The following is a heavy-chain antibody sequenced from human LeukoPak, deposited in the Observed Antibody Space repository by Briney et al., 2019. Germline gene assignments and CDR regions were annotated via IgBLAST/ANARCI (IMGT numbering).Heavy chain of an antibody. D-gene: IGHD5-12*01. V-gene: IGHV3-48*01. CDR1: GFTFSSYS. CDR2: INSSSSTI. Sequence: PGGSLRLSCAASGFTFSSYSMNWVRQAPGKGLEWGSYINSSSSTIYYADSVKGRFTISRDNAKNSLYLQMNSLRAEDTSVYYCARDRSGYSGYAFFDYWGQGTLVTVSS. J-gene: IGHJ4*02. CDR3: ARDRSGYSGYAFFDY.